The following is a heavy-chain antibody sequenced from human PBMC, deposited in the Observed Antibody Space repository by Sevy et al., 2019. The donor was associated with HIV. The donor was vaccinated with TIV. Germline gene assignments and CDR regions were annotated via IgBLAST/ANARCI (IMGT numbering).Heavy chain of an antibody. CDR3: ATGAPLRPHDY. CDR2: INASGGST. Sequence: ASVKVSCKASGYTFTSYYMHWVRQAPGQGLEWMGIINASGGSTSYAQKFQGRVTMTRDTSTSTVYMELSSLRSEDTAVYYCATGAPLRPHDYWGQGTLVTVSS. V-gene: IGHV1-46*01. CDR1: GYTFTSYY. J-gene: IGHJ4*02. D-gene: IGHD4-17*01.